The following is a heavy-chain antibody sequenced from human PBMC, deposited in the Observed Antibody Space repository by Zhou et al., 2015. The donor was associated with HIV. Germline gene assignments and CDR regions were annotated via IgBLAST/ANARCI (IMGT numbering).Heavy chain of an antibody. Sequence: QVQLVESGGGVVQPGRSLRLSCAASGFTFSSYGMHWVRQAPGKGLEWVAVIWYDGSNKYYADSVKGRFTISRDNSKNTLYLQMNSLRAEDTAVYYCARDRGGYYYDSSGRIPGPSDYWGQGTLVTVSS. V-gene: IGHV3-33*01. CDR2: IWYDGSNK. CDR1: GFTFSSYG. CDR3: ARDRGGYYYDSSGRIPGPSDY. J-gene: IGHJ4*02. D-gene: IGHD3-22*01.